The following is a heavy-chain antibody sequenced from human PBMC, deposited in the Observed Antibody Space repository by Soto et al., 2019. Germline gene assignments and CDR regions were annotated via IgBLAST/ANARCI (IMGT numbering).Heavy chain of an antibody. CDR2: ISGSGGTT. Sequence: GGSLRLSCAASGFTFSSYVMSWVRRAPGKGLEWVSAISGSGGTTYYGDSVKGRFTISRDNSKNTLYLQMNSLRVEDTALYFCAKAYSSSYFYCYMDVWGKGTTVTVSS. CDR3: AKAYSSSYFYCYMDV. CDR1: GFTFSSYV. J-gene: IGHJ6*03. V-gene: IGHV3-23*01. D-gene: IGHD6-6*01.